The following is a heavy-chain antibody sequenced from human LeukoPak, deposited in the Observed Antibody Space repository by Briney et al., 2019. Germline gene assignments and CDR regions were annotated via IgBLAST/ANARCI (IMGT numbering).Heavy chain of an antibody. Sequence: ASVKVSCKASGYTFTGYYMHWVRQAPGQGLEWMGWINPNSGGTNYAQKFQGRGTMTRDTSISTAYMELSRLRSDDTAVYYCARVGSSSWSDAFDIWGQGTMVTVSS. V-gene: IGHV1-2*02. CDR3: ARVGSSSWSDAFDI. J-gene: IGHJ3*02. D-gene: IGHD6-13*01. CDR1: GYTFTGYY. CDR2: INPNSGGT.